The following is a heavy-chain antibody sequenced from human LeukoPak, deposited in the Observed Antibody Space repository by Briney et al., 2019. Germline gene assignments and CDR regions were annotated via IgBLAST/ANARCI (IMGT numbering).Heavy chain of an antibody. D-gene: IGHD3-22*01. CDR3: TTLIVADHGDAFDI. J-gene: IGHJ3*02. CDR1: GYSFTSYW. V-gene: IGHV5-10-1*01. CDR2: IDPSDSYT. Sequence: GESLKISCKGSGYSFTSYWISWVRQLPGKGLEWMGRIDPSDSYTNYSPSFQGHVTISADKSISTAYLQWSSLKASDTAMYYCTTLIVADHGDAFDIWGQGTMVTVSS.